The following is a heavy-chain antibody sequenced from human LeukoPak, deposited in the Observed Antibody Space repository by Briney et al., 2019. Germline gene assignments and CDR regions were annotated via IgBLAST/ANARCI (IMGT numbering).Heavy chain of an antibody. Sequence: PSETLSLTCTVSGGSISSYYWSWIRQPPGKGLEWIGYIYYSGSTNYNPSLKSRVTISVDTSKNQFSLKLSSVTAADTAVYYCARQHDILTGSWFDPWGQGTLVTVSS. CDR3: ARQHDILTGSWFDP. CDR1: GGSISSYY. CDR2: IYYSGST. V-gene: IGHV4-59*08. J-gene: IGHJ5*02. D-gene: IGHD3-9*01.